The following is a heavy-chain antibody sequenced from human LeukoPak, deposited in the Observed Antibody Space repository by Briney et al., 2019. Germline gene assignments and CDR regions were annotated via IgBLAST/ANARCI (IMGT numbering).Heavy chain of an antibody. Sequence: GGSLRLSCAASGFTFSTYWMTWVRQAPGKGLEWVANIKQDGSNKYYADSVKGRFTISRDNSKNTLYLQMNSLRAEDTAVYYCARATGDGRHAFDIWGQGTIVTVSS. CDR1: GFTFSTYW. V-gene: IGHV3-7*01. D-gene: IGHD7-27*01. CDR2: IKQDGSNK. J-gene: IGHJ3*02. CDR3: ARATGDGRHAFDI.